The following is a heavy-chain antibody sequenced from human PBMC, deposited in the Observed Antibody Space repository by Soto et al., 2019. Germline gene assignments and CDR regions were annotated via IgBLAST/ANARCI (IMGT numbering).Heavy chain of an antibody. J-gene: IGHJ3*02. CDR3: AKGTTVISGGGAFDI. V-gene: IGHV3-23*01. CDR1: GFTFSSYA. D-gene: IGHD3-16*01. CDR2: ISGSGGCT. Sequence: GGSLRLSCAASGFTFSSYAMSWVRQAPGKGLEWVSAISGSGGCTYYADSVKGRFTISRDNSKNTLYLQMNSLRAEDTAVYYCAKGTTVISGGGAFDIWGQGTMVTVSS.